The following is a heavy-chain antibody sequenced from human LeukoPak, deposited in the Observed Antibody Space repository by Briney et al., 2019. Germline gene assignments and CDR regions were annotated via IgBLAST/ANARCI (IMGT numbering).Heavy chain of an antibody. CDR2: IYSGDST. J-gene: IGHJ4*02. V-gene: IGHV3-53*01. CDR3: ARVLEGGGFDY. CDR1: GFTFSSHY. Sequence: GGSLRLSCAASGFTFSSHYMNWVRQAPGKGLEWVSVIYSGDSTYYADSVKGRFTISRDNSKNTLYLQMNSLRAEDTAVYYCARVLEGGGFDYWGQGTLVTVSS. D-gene: IGHD3-3*01.